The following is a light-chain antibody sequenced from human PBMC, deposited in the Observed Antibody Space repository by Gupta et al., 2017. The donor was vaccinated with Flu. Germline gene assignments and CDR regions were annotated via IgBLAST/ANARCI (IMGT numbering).Light chain of an antibody. J-gene: IGLJ2*01. CDR1: DIGSKS. V-gene: IGLV3-21*03. CDR2: DDS. CDR3: QVWDSRSEHVV. Sequence: SYVLTQPPSVSVAPGKTARITCEGNDIGSKSVHWYQQKPGQAPVLVVFDDSHRPSEIPERFSGSNSGTTATLTISRVEAGDEADYCCQVWDSRSEHVVFGGGTKLTVL.